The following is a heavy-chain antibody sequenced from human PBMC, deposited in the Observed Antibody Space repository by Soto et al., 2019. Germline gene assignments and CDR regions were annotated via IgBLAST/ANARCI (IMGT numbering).Heavy chain of an antibody. CDR3: ARCPQPPDTADPYAVDV. Sequence: QVQLVQSGTEVKKPGASVKVSCKASGGTFSRSGFHWVRQAPGQGLEWMGMIVPSVDTTNYAQKFQARVMISADQFTSTAYMELRSLRSEDTAVYYCARCPQPPDTADPYAVDVWGQGTRVIVSS. J-gene: IGHJ6*02. D-gene: IGHD2-21*02. V-gene: IGHV1-69*18. CDR1: GGTFSRSG. CDR2: IVPSVDTT.